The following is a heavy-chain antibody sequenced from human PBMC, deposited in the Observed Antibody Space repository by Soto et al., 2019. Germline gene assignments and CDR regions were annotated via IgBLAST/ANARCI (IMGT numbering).Heavy chain of an antibody. CDR1: GYTFTSNA. CDR3: ARDYDILTGLDY. Sequence: ASVKVSCTASGYTFTSNAISWVRQAPGQGLEWMGWISAYNGNTKYSQKFQGRVTITRDTSASTAYMELSSLRSEDTAVYYCARDYDILTGLDYWGQGTLVTVTS. J-gene: IGHJ4*02. V-gene: IGHV1-18*01. D-gene: IGHD3-9*01. CDR2: ISAYNGNT.